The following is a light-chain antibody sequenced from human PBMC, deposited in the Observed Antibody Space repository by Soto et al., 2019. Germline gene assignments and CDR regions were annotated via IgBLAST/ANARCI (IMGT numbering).Light chain of an antibody. CDR1: SSNIGNND. Sequence: QSVLTQPPSVSAAPGQKVTISCSGSSSNIGNNDVSWYQQLPRTAPKLLIYENYKRPSGIPDRISGSKSGTSATLGITGLQTGDEADYYCGTWDFSLSAVVFGGGTQLTVL. V-gene: IGLV1-51*02. CDR3: GTWDFSLSAVV. J-gene: IGLJ7*01. CDR2: ENY.